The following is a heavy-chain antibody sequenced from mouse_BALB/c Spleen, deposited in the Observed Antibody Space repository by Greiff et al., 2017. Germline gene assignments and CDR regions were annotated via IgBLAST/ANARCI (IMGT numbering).Heavy chain of an antibody. J-gene: IGHJ1*01. D-gene: IGHD3-1*01. V-gene: IGHV14-3*02. CDR2: IDPANGNT. CDR3: AREGLRNWYFDV. CDR1: GFNIKDTY. Sequence: EVQLQESGAELVKPGASVKLSCTASGFNIKDTYMHWVKQRPEQGLEWIGRIDPANGNTKYDPKFQGKATITADTSSNTAYLQLSSLTSEDTAVYYCAREGLRNWYFDVWGAGTTVTVSS.